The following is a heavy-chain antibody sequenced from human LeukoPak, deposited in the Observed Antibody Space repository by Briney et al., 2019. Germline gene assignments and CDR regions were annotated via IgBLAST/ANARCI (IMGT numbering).Heavy chain of an antibody. J-gene: IGHJ5*02. CDR1: GGSFSGYY. D-gene: IGHD3-10*01. CDR3: ARVSGYGSGSYYNVFDP. Sequence: SETLSLTCAVYGGSFSGYYWSWIRQPPGKGLEWIGYIYYSGSTNYNPSLKSRVTISVDTSKNQFSLKLSSVTAADTAVYYCARVSGYGSGSYYNVFDPWGQGTLVTVSS. CDR2: IYYSGST. V-gene: IGHV4-59*01.